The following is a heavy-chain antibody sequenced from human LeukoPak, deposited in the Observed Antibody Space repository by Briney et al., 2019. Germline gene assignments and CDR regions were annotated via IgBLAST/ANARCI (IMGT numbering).Heavy chain of an antibody. V-gene: IGHV4-39*07. Sequence: SETLSLTCTASGGSISSSSYYWGWIRQPPGKGLEWIGSIYYSGSTYYNPSLKSRVTISVDTSKNQFSLKLSSVTAADTAVYYCARGRYGGNTDYWGQGTLVTVSS. CDR1: GGSISSSSYY. D-gene: IGHD4-23*01. CDR2: IYYSGST. CDR3: ARGRYGGNTDY. J-gene: IGHJ4*02.